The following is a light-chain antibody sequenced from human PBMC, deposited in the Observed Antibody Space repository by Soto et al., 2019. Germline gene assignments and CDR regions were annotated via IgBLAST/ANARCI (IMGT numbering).Light chain of an antibody. V-gene: IGLV2-11*01. J-gene: IGLJ1*01. CDR3: CSYAGSSTLYV. CDR1: SNDVGAYHY. Sequence: QSALTQPRSVSGSPGQSVTISCPGTSNDVGAYHYVSWYQQYPGKAPKLMIYDVNKRPSGIPDRFSGSKSGNTASLTISGLRAEDEADYYCCSYAGSSTLYVFGTGTKVTVL. CDR2: DVN.